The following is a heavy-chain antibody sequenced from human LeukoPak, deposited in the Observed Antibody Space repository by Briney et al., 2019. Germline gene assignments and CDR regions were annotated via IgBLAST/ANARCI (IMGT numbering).Heavy chain of an antibody. J-gene: IGHJ4*02. CDR2: ISGSGGNT. CDR3: ARVSRGVPFYY. V-gene: IGHV3-23*01. Sequence: GGSLRLSCAASGFTFSSYAMSWVRQAPGKGLEWVSAISGSGGNTYYADSVKGRFTISRDNSKNTLYLQMNSLRAEDTAVYYCARVSRGVPFYYWGQGTLVTVSS. D-gene: IGHD3-10*01. CDR1: GFTFSSYA.